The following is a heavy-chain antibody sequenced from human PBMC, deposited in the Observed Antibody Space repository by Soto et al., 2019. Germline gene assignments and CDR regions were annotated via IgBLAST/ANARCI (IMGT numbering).Heavy chain of an antibody. CDR3: ARVGIDYYILTGYPRGHFAD. CDR2: IHYSGST. Sequence: SETLSLTCTVSGGSISSGGYYWSWIRQHPGKGLEWIGYIHYSGSTYYNPSLKSRVTISVDTSKNQFSLKLSSVTAADTAVYYCARVGIDYYILTGYPRGHFADWGQGTLVPVSS. V-gene: IGHV4-31*03. CDR1: GGSISSGGYY. D-gene: IGHD3-9*01. J-gene: IGHJ4*02.